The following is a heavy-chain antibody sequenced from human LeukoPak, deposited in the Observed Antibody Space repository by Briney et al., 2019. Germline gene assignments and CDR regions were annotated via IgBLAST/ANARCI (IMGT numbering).Heavy chain of an antibody. CDR1: GFTFSSYG. Sequence: PGRSLRLSCAASGFTFSSYGMHWVRQAPGKGLEWVGFIRSKAYGGTTEYAASVKGRFTISRDDSKSIAYLQMNSLKTEDTAVYYCTRESYGSGTHWGQGTLVTVSS. J-gene: IGHJ4*02. CDR2: IRSKAYGGTT. V-gene: IGHV3-49*04. D-gene: IGHD3-10*01. CDR3: TRESYGSGTH.